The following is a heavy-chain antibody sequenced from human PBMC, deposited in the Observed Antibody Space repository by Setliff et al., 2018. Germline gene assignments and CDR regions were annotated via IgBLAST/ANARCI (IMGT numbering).Heavy chain of an antibody. CDR2: RHDNGER. CDR3: AGRPQNTPMGPCDY. J-gene: IGHJ4*02. Sequence: PSETLSLTCTVSPGSISRHYWSWFRQAPGKGLEWIGYRHDNGERDYNPSFGSRVTISVDTSKNQFSLMLTSVTAADTAIYYCAGRPQNTPMGPCDYWGQGTLVTVSS. CDR1: PGSISRHY. D-gene: IGHD5-18*01. V-gene: IGHV4-59*11.